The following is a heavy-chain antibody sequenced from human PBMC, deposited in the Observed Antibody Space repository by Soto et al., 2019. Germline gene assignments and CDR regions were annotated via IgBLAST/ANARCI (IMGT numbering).Heavy chain of an antibody. D-gene: IGHD2-21*02. CDR1: GFTFSSYV. CDR3: ARGTVVVTATHYYFDY. Sequence: GGSLRLSCAASGFTFSSYVMHWVRQSPGKGLEWVAVIWYDGSNKYYADSVKGRFTISRDNSKNTLYLQMNTLRAEDTAVYYCARGTVVVTATHYYFDYWGQGTLVTVSS. CDR2: IWYDGSNK. V-gene: IGHV3-33*08. J-gene: IGHJ4*02.